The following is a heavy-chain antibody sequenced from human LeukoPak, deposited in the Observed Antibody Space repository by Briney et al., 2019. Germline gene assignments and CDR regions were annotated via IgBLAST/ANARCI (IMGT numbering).Heavy chain of an antibody. CDR3: ARGDYEIDY. D-gene: IGHD4-17*01. V-gene: IGHV4-59*05. J-gene: IGHJ4*02. CDR1: GGSMSSYY. CDR2: IYYSGST. Sequence: SETLPLTCTVSGGSMSSYYWSWIRQPPGKGLEWIGSIYYSGSTYYNPSLKSRVTISVDTSKNQFSLKLSSVTAADTAVYYCARGDYEIDYWGQGTLVTVSS.